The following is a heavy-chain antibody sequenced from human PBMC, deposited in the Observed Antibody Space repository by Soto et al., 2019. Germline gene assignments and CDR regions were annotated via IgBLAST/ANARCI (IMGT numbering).Heavy chain of an antibody. V-gene: IGHV1-18*01. CDR2: ISAYNGNT. D-gene: IGHD6-6*01. CDR3: ARDMRYRRSSHGETWFDP. Sequence: ASVKVSCKASGYTFTSYGISWVRQAPGQGLEWMGWISAYNGNTNYAQKLQGRVTMTTDTSTSTAYMELRSLRSDDTAVYYCARDMRYRRSSHGETWFDPWGQGTLVTVS. CDR1: GYTFTSYG. J-gene: IGHJ5*02.